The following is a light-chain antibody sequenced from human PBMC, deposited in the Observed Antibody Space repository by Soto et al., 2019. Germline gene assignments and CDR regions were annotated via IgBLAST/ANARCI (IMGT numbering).Light chain of an antibody. J-gene: IGKJ4*01. CDR2: SAS. CDR3: HQRSNWPLT. Sequence: EIVMTQSPATLSVSPGERATLSCRASHSVSSDLAWYQQKPGQAPRLFIYSASNRATGIPDRFSGSGSGTDFTLTISSLEPEDFAVYYCHQRSNWPLTFGGGTKVDIK. V-gene: IGKV3-11*01. CDR1: HSVSSD.